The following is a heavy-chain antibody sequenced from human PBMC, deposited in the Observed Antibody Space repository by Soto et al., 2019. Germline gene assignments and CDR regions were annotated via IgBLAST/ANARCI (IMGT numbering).Heavy chain of an antibody. V-gene: IGHV4-61*08. Sequence: PSETLSLTCTVSGGSISSDDYSWSRIRPPPGKGLEWIGYIYYSGSTNYTPSLKSRVTISVDTSKNQFSLKLSSVTAADTAVYYCASEIAADDAFDSWGQGTVVTVSS. CDR3: ASEIAADDAFDS. D-gene: IGHD6-25*01. CDR2: IYYSGST. CDR1: GGSISSDDYS. J-gene: IGHJ3*02.